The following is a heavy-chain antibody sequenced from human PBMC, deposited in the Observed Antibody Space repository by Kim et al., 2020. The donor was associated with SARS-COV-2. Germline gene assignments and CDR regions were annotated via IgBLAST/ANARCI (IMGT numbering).Heavy chain of an antibody. Sequence: SETLSLTCTVSGGSISSSSYYWGWIRQPPGKGLEWIGSIYYSGSTYYNPSLKSRVTISVDTSKNQFSLKLSSVTAADTAVYYCACLIIDYGDSNGYYYYSVMYAWGHGTTVSASS. CDR2: IYYSGST. J-gene: IGHJ6*02. D-gene: IGHD4-17*01. CDR3: ACLIIDYGDSNGYYYYSVMYA. V-gene: IGHV4-39*01. CDR1: GGSISSSSYY.